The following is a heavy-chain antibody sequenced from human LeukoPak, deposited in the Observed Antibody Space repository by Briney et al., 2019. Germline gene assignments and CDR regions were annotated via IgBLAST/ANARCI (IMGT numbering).Heavy chain of an antibody. D-gene: IGHD6-13*01. CDR2: VSWNGGSI. CDR3: AKGSGLAAAGTSPYNWFDP. V-gene: IGHV3-9*01. Sequence: PGRSLRLSCAASGFTFDVHAMHWVRHAPGEGLEWVSGVSWNGGSIGYADSVKGRFTISRDNAKNSLYLQMNSLRAEDTALYYCAKGSGLAAAGTSPYNWFDPWGQGTLVTVSS. J-gene: IGHJ5*02. CDR1: GFTFDVHA.